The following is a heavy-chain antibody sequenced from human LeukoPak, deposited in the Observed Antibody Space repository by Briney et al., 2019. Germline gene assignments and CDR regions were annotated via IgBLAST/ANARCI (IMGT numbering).Heavy chain of an antibody. CDR1: GFSFSDYD. V-gene: IGHV3-30*03. CDR3: ARGQYTAQWLVPLHY. D-gene: IGHD6-19*01. J-gene: IGHJ4*02. CDR2: ASSDGYTN. Sequence: QAGGSLRLSCAASGFSFSDYDLHWVRQGPGNGLEWMAVASSDGYTNYYADSVKGRFTISRDTSKNTIFLQLSSLKTDDTAVYYCARGQYTAQWLVPLHYWGQGALVTVSS.